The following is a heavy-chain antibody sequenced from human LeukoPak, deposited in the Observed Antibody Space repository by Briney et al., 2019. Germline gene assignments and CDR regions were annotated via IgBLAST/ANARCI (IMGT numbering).Heavy chain of an antibody. CDR1: GFTFSSYA. J-gene: IGHJ4*02. Sequence: PGGSLRLSCAASGFTFSSYAMSWVRQAPGKGLEWVSAISGSGGSTYYADSAKGRFTISRDNSKNTLYLQMNSLRAEDTAVYYCAKDRKQWFRELVLFDYWGQGTLVTVSS. V-gene: IGHV3-23*01. CDR2: ISGSGGST. CDR3: AKDRKQWFRELVLFDY. D-gene: IGHD3-10*01.